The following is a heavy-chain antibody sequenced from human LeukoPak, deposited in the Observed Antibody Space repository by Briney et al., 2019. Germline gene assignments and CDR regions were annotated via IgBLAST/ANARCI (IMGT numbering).Heavy chain of an antibody. D-gene: IGHD1-14*01. J-gene: IGHJ6*03. Sequence: SETLSLTCTVSGGSISSYYCSWIRQPPRKGLEWMGYIYYSGSTNYNPSLKSRVTISVATSKNQFSLKLSSVTAADTAVYYWARLTGVYYYYYMDVWGKGTTVTVSS. CDR3: ARLTGVYYYYYMDV. CDR2: IYYSGST. CDR1: GGSISSYY. V-gene: IGHV4-59*08.